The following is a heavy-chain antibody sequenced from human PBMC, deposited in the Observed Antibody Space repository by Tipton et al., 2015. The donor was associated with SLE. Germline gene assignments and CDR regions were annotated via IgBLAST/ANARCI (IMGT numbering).Heavy chain of an antibody. D-gene: IGHD2-21*01. J-gene: IGHJ4*02. CDR2: ISSDGTNK. Sequence: SLRLSCAASGFTFSIYAMHWVRQAPGKGLEWVAIISSDGTNKYYADSVKGRFTISRDNSKNTLYLQMNSLRAEDTAVYYCASRLDGDWYFDYWGQGTLVTVSS. V-gene: IGHV3-30*04. CDR3: ASRLDGDWYFDY. CDR1: GFTFSIYA.